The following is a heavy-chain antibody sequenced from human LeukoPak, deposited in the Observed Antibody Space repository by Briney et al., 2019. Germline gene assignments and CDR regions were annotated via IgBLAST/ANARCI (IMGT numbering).Heavy chain of an antibody. Sequence: SETLSLTCTVSGGSISSSSYCWGWIRQPPGKGLEWIGSIYYSGSTYYNPSLKSRVTISVDTSKNQFSLKLSSVTAADTAVYYCAGLRTTPIDYWGQGTLVTVSS. CDR1: GGSISSSSYC. D-gene: IGHD4-11*01. V-gene: IGHV4-39*01. J-gene: IGHJ4*02. CDR2: IYYSGST. CDR3: AGLRTTPIDY.